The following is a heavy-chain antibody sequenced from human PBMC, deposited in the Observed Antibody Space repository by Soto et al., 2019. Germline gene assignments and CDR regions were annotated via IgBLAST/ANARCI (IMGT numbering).Heavy chain of an antibody. D-gene: IGHD2-8*01. CDR3: ARDLPGVFDY. CDR1: GFTFSSYG. J-gene: IGHJ4*02. CDR2: ISYDGSTT. V-gene: IGHV3-30*03. Sequence: GGSLRLSCAASGFTFSSYGMHWVRQAPGKGLEWVAVISYDGSTTYYADSVKGRFTISRDNAKNSLYLQMNSLRAQDTAVYYSARDLPGVFDYWGQGTLVTVSS.